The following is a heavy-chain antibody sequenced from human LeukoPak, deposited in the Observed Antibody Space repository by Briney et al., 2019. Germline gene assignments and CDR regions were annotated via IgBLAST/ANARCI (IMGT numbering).Heavy chain of an antibody. CDR2: ISTDGSST. CDR1: GFTFSSYW. V-gene: IGHV3-74*01. CDR3: AGVDY. Sequence: GGSLRLSCAASGFTFSSYWMHWVRQAPGKGLVWVSCISTDGSSTSYADSVKGRFTISRDNAKNTLYLQMNSLRDEDTAVYYCAGVDYWGQGTLVTVSS. J-gene: IGHJ4*02.